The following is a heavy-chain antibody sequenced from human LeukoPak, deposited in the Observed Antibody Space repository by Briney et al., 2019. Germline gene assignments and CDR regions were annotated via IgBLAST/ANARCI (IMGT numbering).Heavy chain of an antibody. V-gene: IGHV1-46*01. CDR2: INPSGGTT. J-gene: IGHJ4*02. Sequence: ASVTVSCKASGYIFTSYAMHWVRRAPGQGLEWMGIINPSGGTTNYAQKFQGRVTMTRDTSTSTVYMDLSSLRSEDTAVYYCARDLSHRYYHRTGYAFDYWGQGTLVTVSS. CDR1: GYIFTSYA. CDR3: ARDLSHRYYHRTGYAFDY. D-gene: IGHD3-22*01.